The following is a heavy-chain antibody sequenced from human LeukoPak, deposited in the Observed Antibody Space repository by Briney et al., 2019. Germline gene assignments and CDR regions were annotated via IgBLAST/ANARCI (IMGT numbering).Heavy chain of an antibody. CDR1: GFTFSSYS. J-gene: IGHJ4*02. D-gene: IGHD3-22*01. V-gene: IGHV3-21*01. Sequence: GGSLRLSCAASGFTFSSYSMNWVRQAPGKGLEWVSSISSSSSYIYYADSVKGRFTISRDNAKNSLYLQMNSLRAEDTAVYYCAREDPYDSSGYGFDYWGQGTLVTVSS. CDR3: AREDPYDSSGYGFDY. CDR2: ISSSSSYI.